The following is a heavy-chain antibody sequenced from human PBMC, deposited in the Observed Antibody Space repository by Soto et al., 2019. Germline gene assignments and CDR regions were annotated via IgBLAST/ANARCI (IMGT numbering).Heavy chain of an antibody. Sequence: QITLKEAGPTLVKHTQTLTLTCSFSGFSLITSGVGVGWIRQPPVKALEWLALIYWDDDKGYSTSLKSRLTITKDTSKNQVVLTMTNMDPADTATYYCAHTMAPRIFDYWGQGTLVTVSS. J-gene: IGHJ4*02. CDR1: GFSLITSGVG. CDR3: AHTMAPRIFDY. CDR2: IYWDDDK. V-gene: IGHV2-5*02.